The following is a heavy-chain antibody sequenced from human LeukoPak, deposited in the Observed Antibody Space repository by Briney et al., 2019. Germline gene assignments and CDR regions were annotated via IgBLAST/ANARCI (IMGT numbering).Heavy chain of an antibody. V-gene: IGHV3-21*04. CDR1: GFTFSSYS. Sequence: GGSLRLSCAASGFTFSSYSMNWVRQAPGKGLEWVSSISSSSSYIYYADSVKGRFTISRDNAKNSLYLQMNSLRAEDTAVYYCARGGYSGYDWDFWGQGTLVTVSS. CDR2: ISSSSSYI. J-gene: IGHJ4*02. D-gene: IGHD5-12*01. CDR3: ARGGYSGYDWDF.